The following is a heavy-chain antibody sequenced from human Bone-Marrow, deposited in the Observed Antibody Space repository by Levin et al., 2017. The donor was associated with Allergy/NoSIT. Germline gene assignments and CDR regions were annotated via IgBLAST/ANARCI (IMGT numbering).Heavy chain of an antibody. CDR2: IYPADSDT. V-gene: IGHV5-51*01. J-gene: IGHJ4*02. CDR1: GYNFANSW. CDR3: ARLGGLLLQSPFDF. Sequence: GGSLRLSCKASGYNFANSWIAWLRQMPGKGLEWVGIIYPADSDTRYSPSFQGQVTISADQSINTAFLHWGRLKASDTAMFYCARLGGLLLQSPFDFWGQGTLVRVSS. D-gene: IGHD3-22*01.